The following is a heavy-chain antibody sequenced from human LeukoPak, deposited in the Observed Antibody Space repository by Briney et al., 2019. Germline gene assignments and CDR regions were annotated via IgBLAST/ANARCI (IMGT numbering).Heavy chain of an antibody. D-gene: IGHD3-3*01. CDR2: IYTSGST. CDR1: GGSISSYY. Sequence: PSETLSLTCTVSGGSISSYYWSWIRQPAGKGLEWIGRIYTSGSTNYNPSLKSRVTMSVDTSKNQFSLKLSSVTAADTAVYYCARDYSGFWSGPFYYFDYWGQGTLVTVSS. CDR3: ARDYSGFWSGPFYYFDY. J-gene: IGHJ4*02. V-gene: IGHV4-4*07.